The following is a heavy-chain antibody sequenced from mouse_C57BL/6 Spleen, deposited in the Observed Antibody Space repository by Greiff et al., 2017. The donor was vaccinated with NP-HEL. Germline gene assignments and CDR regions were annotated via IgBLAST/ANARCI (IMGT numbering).Heavy chain of an antibody. CDR1: GYTFTDYN. Sequence: VQLKQSGPELVKPGASVKMSCKASGYTFTDYNMHWVKQSHGKSLEWIGYINPNNGGTSYNQKFKGKATLTVNKSSSTAYMELRSLTSEDSAVYYCATATPVAEGAMDYWGQGTSVTVSS. CDR2: INPNNGGT. V-gene: IGHV1-22*01. CDR3: ATATPVAEGAMDY. J-gene: IGHJ4*01. D-gene: IGHD1-1*01.